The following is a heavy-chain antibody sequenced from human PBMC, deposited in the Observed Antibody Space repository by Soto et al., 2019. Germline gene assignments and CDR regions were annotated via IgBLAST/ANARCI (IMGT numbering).Heavy chain of an antibody. J-gene: IGHJ6*02. CDR2: INHSGST. V-gene: IGHV4-34*01. CDR1: GGSFSGYY. Sequence: NPSETLSLTCAVYGGSFSGYYWSWIRQPPGKGLEWIGEINHSGSTNYNPSLKSRVTISVDTSKNQFSLKLSSVTAADTAVYYCARGRFLEWLSRYYYYYYGMDVWGQGTTVTVSS. D-gene: IGHD3-3*01. CDR3: ARGRFLEWLSRYYYYYYGMDV.